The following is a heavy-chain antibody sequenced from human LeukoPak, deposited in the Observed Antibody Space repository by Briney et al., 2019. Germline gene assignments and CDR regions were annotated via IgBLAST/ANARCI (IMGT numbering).Heavy chain of an antibody. CDR1: GGSISSYY. D-gene: IGHD6-19*01. V-gene: IGHV4-38-2*02. CDR2: IYHSGST. CDR3: ARDSRSGRYRV. J-gene: IGHJ4*02. Sequence: SETLSLTCTVSGGSISSYYWSWIRQPPGKGLEWIGSIYHSGSTYYNPSLKSRVTISVDTSKNQFSLKLSSVTAADTAVYYCARDSRSGRYRVWGQGTLVTVSS.